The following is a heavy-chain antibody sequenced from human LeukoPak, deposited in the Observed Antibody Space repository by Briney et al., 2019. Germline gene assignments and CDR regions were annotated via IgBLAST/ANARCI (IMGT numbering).Heavy chain of an antibody. CDR1: GFTFSHYG. V-gene: IGHV3-33*06. CDR3: AKDAQRGFDYSNSLQN. Sequence: PGGSLRLSCAASGFTFSHYGMHWVRQTPGAGLEWVAVTWSDGSDKYYAKSVKGRFTISRDNSKNSLSLQMNSLRAEDTAVYYCAKDAQRGFDYSNSLQNWGQGILVTVSS. J-gene: IGHJ1*01. CDR2: TWSDGSDK. D-gene: IGHD4-11*01.